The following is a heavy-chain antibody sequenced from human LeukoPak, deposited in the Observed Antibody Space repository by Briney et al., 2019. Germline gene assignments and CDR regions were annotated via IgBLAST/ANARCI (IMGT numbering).Heavy chain of an antibody. J-gene: IGHJ4*02. Sequence: GGSLRPSCAASGFTSSSYAMSWVRQAPGKGLEWVSLIYSGGSTYYADSVKGRFTISRDSSKNTLYLQMNSLRVEDTAVYYCATNMGFWGQGTLVTVSS. CDR3: ATNMGF. CDR2: IYSGGST. D-gene: IGHD2/OR15-2a*01. CDR1: GFTSSSYA. V-gene: IGHV3-23*03.